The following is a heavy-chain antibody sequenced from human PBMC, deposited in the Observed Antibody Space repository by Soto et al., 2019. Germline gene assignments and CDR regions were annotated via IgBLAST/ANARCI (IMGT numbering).Heavy chain of an antibody. CDR3: ARATGSNHPFDY. D-gene: IGHD2-2*01. CDR1: GFTFSTYW. V-gene: IGHV3-74*01. CDR2: ISTDGSST. Sequence: GGSLRLSCAATGFTFSTYWMHWVRQGPGKGLVWVSRISTDGSSTTYADSVKGRFTISRDNAKNTLYLQINSLRAEDTAVYYCARATGSNHPFDYWGQGSLVTVSS. J-gene: IGHJ4*02.